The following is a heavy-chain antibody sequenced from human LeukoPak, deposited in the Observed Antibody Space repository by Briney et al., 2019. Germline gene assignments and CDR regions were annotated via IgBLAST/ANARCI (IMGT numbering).Heavy chain of an antibody. Sequence: SETLSLTCTVSGGSISSSSYYWGWIRQPPGKGLEWIGSIYYSGSTYYNPSLKSRVTISVDTSKNQFSLKLSSVTAADTAVYYCASLSRHYDFWSGYSNDAFDIWGQGTMVTVSS. CDR3: ASLSRHYDFWSGYSNDAFDI. CDR1: GGSISSSSYY. CDR2: IYYSGST. J-gene: IGHJ3*02. D-gene: IGHD3-3*01. V-gene: IGHV4-39*01.